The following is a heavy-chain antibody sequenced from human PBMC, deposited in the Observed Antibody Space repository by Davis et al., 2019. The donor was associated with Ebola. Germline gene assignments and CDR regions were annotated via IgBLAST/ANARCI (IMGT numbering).Heavy chain of an antibody. CDR1: GYTFTSYA. D-gene: IGHD6-19*01. CDR3: ARGRSGSSGCCGWYFDL. V-gene: IGHV1-3*01. CDR2: INAGNGNT. Sequence: ASVKVSCKASGYTFTSYAMHWVRQAPGQRLEWMGWINAGNGNTKYSQKFQGRVTITRDTSTSTAYMELRSLRSEDTAVYYCARGRSGSSGCCGWYFDLWGRGTLVTVSS. J-gene: IGHJ2*01.